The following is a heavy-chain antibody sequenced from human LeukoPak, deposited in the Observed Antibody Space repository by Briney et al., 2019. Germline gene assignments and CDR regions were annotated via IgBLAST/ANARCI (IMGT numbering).Heavy chain of an antibody. D-gene: IGHD3-9*01. J-gene: IGHJ4*02. CDR3: AKDHQLRYFGWFTESGFDY. Sequence: TGGSLRLSCAASGFTFSSYAMSWVRQAPGKGLEWVSAISGSGGSTYYADSVKGRFTISRDNSKNTLYLQMNSLRAEDTAVYYCAKDHQLRYFGWFTESGFDYWGQGTLVTVSS. CDR1: GFTFSSYA. CDR2: ISGSGGST. V-gene: IGHV3-23*01.